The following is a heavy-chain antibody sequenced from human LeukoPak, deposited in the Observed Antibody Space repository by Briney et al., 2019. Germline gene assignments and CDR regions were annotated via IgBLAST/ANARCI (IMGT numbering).Heavy chain of an antibody. Sequence: SETLSLTCSVSGGSISPYNWNWIRQTPGKGLEWIGFIYYNGITKYNPSLEGRVTMSVDTSKNQFSLRLTSVTAADTAVYYCARRVKTFVGPSGDNWFAPWGQGALVTVSS. D-gene: IGHD3-10*01. CDR1: GGSISPYN. CDR2: IYYNGIT. J-gene: IGHJ5*02. CDR3: ARRVKTFVGPSGDNWFAP. V-gene: IGHV4-59*08.